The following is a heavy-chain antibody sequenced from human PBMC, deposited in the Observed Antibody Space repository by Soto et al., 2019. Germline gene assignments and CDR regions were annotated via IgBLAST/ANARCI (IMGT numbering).Heavy chain of an antibody. CDR1: GFTFSSYG. J-gene: IGHJ6*02. V-gene: IGHV3-30*18. CDR3: AKDWAAARPWSPYYYYGMDV. Sequence: PGGSLRLSCAASGFTFSSYGMHWVRQAPGKGLEWVAVISYDGSNKYYADSVKGRFTISRDNSKNTLYLQMNSLRAEDTAVCYCAKDWAAARPWSPYYYYGMDVWGQGTTVTVSS. CDR2: ISYDGSNK. D-gene: IGHD6-13*01.